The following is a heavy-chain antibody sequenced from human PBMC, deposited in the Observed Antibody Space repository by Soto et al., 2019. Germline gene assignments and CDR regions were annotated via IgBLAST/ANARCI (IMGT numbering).Heavy chain of an antibody. CDR1: GYTFTSYY. V-gene: IGHV1-46*01. J-gene: IGHJ6*03. D-gene: IGHD3-10*01. CDR2: INPSGGST. Sequence: ASVKVSCKASGYTFTSYYMHWVRQAPGQGLEWMGIINPSGGSTSYAQKFQGRVTMTRDTSTSTVYMELSSLRSEDTAVYYCAKGSSYGGPQCDNYYYMDVWGKGTTVTVSS. CDR3: AKGSSYGGPQCDNYYYMDV.